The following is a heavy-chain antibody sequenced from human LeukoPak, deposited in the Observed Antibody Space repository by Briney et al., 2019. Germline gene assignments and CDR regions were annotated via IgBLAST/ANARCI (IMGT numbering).Heavy chain of an antibody. D-gene: IGHD5-18*01. Sequence: GGSLRLSCAASGFTVSSNYMSWVRQAPGKGLEWVANIKKDGIEKYYVDSVKGRFTISRDSDKTSLYLQMNSLRAEDTAVYYCARDLSGVTGYAYGRGIDYWGQGTLVTVSS. CDR1: GFTVSSNY. V-gene: IGHV3-7*01. J-gene: IGHJ4*02. CDR3: ARDLSGVTGYAYGRGIDY. CDR2: IKKDGIEK.